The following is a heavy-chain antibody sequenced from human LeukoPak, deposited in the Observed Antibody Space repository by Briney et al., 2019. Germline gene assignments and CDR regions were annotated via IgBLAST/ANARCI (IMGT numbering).Heavy chain of an antibody. CDR3: ARSARPRNGFDP. J-gene: IGHJ5*02. D-gene: IGHD3-3*01. V-gene: IGHV4-59*01. CDR1: GGSISSYY. CDR2: IYYSGST. Sequence: SETLSLTCTVSGGSISSYYWSWIRQPPGKGLEWIGYIYYSGSTNYNPSLKSRVTISVDTSKNQFSLKLSSVTAADTAVYYCARSARPRNGFDPWGQGTLVIVSS.